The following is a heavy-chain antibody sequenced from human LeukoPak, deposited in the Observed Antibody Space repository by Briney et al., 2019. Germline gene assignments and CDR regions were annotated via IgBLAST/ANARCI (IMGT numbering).Heavy chain of an antibody. CDR3: ASTNCSSAGCYGANWFDP. D-gene: IGHD2-2*01. V-gene: IGHV4-30-4*08. CDR1: GGSISSGDYY. CDR2: IYYSGNT. Sequence: SETLSLTCTASGGSISSGDYYWSWIRQPPGKGLEWIGYIYYSGNTFHYNPSLKSRVNISVDTSKNQFSLRLSSVTAVDTAVYCCASTNCSSAGCYGANWFDPWGQGTLVTVSS. J-gene: IGHJ5*02.